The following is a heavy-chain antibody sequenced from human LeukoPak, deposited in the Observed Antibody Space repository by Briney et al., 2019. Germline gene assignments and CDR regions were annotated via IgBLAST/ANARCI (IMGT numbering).Heavy chain of an antibody. CDR2: IKQDGSEK. Sequence: GGSLRLSCAASGFSFSNYWMTWVRQAPGKGLEWVANIKQDGSEKYYADPVTGRFTISRDNAKKSLYLQMNSLRAEDTAVYYCARDSYTRGWYGDYYYYGMDVWGQGTTVTVSS. CDR3: ARDSYTRGWYGDYYYYGMDV. V-gene: IGHV3-7*05. J-gene: IGHJ6*02. D-gene: IGHD6-19*01. CDR1: GFSFSNYW.